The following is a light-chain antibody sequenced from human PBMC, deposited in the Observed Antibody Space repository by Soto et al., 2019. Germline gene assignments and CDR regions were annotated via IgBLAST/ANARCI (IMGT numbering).Light chain of an antibody. Sequence: QSVLTQPASVSGSPGQSITISCTGTTSDVGRHNYVSWHQQHPGKAPKLLIFDVSNRPSGVSDRFSGSKSGNTASLTISGLQAEDEADYYCNSYTTGTTWVFGGGTKLTVL. CDR1: TSDVGRHNY. J-gene: IGLJ3*02. CDR2: DVS. V-gene: IGLV2-14*01. CDR3: NSYTTGTTWV.